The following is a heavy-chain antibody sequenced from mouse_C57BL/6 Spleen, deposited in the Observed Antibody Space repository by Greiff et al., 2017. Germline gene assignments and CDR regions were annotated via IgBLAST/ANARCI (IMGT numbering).Heavy chain of an antibody. D-gene: IGHD1-1*02. Sequence: QVQLQQPGAELVRPGSSVKLSCKASGYTFTSYWMHWVKQRPIQGLEWIGNIDPSDSETHYNQKFKDKATLTVDKSSSTAYMQLSSLTSADSAVYDCARGYGGNLFAYWGQGTLVTVSA. CDR3: ARGYGGNLFAY. CDR1: GYTFTSYW. J-gene: IGHJ3*01. CDR2: IDPSDSET. V-gene: IGHV1-52*01.